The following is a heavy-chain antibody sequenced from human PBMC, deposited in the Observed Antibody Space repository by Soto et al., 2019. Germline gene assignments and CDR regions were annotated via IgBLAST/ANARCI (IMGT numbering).Heavy chain of an antibody. Sequence: QVQLQQWGAGLLKPSDTLSLTCAVFGSSFSEYYWNWMRQPPGKGLECIGEISHTGLADYSPSLRSRATISVDASRKQFSLTLKSVTAADTAVYYCARRGKRSGWAPDHWGQGTLVTVSS. J-gene: IGHJ4*02. V-gene: IGHV4-34*01. D-gene: IGHD6-19*01. CDR1: GSSFSEYY. CDR2: ISHTGLA. CDR3: ARRGKRSGWAPDH.